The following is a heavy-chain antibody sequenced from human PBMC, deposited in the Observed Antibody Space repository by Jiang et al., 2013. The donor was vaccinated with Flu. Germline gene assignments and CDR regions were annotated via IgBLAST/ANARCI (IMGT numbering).Heavy chain of an antibody. V-gene: IGHV1-69*01. CDR2: IIPIFGTS. Sequence: SGAEVKKTGSSVKVSCKASGDTLTSYGISWVRQAPGQGLEWMGGIIPIFGTSDFALKFQGRLTITADASTDTAYMELSGLQSDDTAVYYCARGVGGYSHGYILYWGQGTLVTVS. D-gene: IGHD5-18*01. CDR3: ARGVGGYSHGYILY. CDR1: GDTLTSYG. J-gene: IGHJ4*02.